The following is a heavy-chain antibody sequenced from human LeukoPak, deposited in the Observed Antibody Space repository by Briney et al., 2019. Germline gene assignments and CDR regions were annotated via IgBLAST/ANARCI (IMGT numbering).Heavy chain of an antibody. CDR2: IYYSGST. J-gene: IGHJ3*02. V-gene: IGHV4-39*01. D-gene: IGHD5-18*01. CDR3: AILLRGYSYGSLDAFDI. CDR1: GGSISSSSYY. Sequence: SETLSLTCTVSGGSISSSSYYWGWIRQPPGKGLAWIGSIYYSGSTYYNPSLKSRVTIPVDTSKNQFSLKLSSVTAADTAVYYCAILLRGYSYGSLDAFDIWGQGTMVTVSS.